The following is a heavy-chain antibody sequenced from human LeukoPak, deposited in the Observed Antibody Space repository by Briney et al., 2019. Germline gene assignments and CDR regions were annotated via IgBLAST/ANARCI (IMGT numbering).Heavy chain of an antibody. D-gene: IGHD3-10*01. Sequence: ASVKVSCKASGYTFTGYYMHWVRQAPGQGLEWMGWINPNSGGTNYAQKFQGRVTMTRDTSTNTVYMELSSLRSEDTAVYYCARTMVRGLLYYWGQGTLVTVSS. CDR3: ARTMVRGLLYY. J-gene: IGHJ4*02. CDR2: INPNSGGT. CDR1: GYTFTGYY. V-gene: IGHV1-2*02.